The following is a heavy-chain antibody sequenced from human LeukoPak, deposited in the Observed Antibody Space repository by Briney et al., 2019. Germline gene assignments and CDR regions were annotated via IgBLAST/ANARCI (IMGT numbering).Heavy chain of an antibody. V-gene: IGHV4-61*01. J-gene: IGHJ4*02. Sequence: PSETLSLTCTVSGGTVSSGSYYWSWLRQPPGKVLEWIAYIYYSGCTNYNPSIKSRITISVDTSKNQFSVKLRSVTAADTAVYYCWRVPSAYYYDSSGYYYYFDYWGQGTLVTVSS. CDR2: IYYSGCT. D-gene: IGHD3-22*01. CDR3: WRVPSAYYYDSSGYYYYFDY. CDR1: GGTVSSGSYY.